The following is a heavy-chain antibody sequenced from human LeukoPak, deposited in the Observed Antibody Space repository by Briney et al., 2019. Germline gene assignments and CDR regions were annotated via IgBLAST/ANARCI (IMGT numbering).Heavy chain of an antibody. V-gene: IGHV3-9*01. J-gene: IGHJ5*02. CDR3: AKDGLYASGLGNWFDP. Sequence: GGSLRLSCAASGFTFSSYSMNWVRQAPGKGLEWVSGISWNSDNIGYADSVKGRFTISRHNAKNSLYLQMNSLRPEDTALYYCAKDGLYASGLGNWFDPWGQGTLVTVSS. CDR2: ISWNSDNI. CDR1: GFTFSSYS. D-gene: IGHD3-10*01.